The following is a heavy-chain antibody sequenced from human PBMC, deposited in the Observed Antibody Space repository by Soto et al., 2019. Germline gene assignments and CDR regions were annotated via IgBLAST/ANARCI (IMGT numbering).Heavy chain of an antibody. CDR1: GFTFSDYY. CDR3: ARGLQNDFWSGYYGSCAFDI. D-gene: IGHD3-3*01. V-gene: IGHV3-11*06. CDR2: ISSSSSYT. J-gene: IGHJ3*02. Sequence: GGSLRLSCAASGFTFSDYYMSWIRQAPGKGLEWVSYISSSSSYTSYADSVKGRFTISRDNAKNSLYLQMNSLRAEDTAVYYCARGLQNDFWSGYYGSCAFDIWGQGTMVTVSS.